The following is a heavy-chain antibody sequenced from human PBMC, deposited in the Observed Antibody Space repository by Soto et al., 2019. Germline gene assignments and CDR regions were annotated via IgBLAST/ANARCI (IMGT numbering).Heavy chain of an antibody. CDR2: ISYDGSNK. CDR1: GFTFSSYA. J-gene: IGHJ6*02. V-gene: IGHV3-30-3*01. D-gene: IGHD2-15*01. CDR3: ARDLKSAATINYYYYYGMDV. Sequence: QPGGSLRLSCAASGFTFSSYAMHWVRQAPGKGLEWVAVISYDGSNKYYAGSVKGRFTISRDNSKNTLYLQMNSLRAEDTAVYYCARDLKSAATINYYYYYGMDVWGQGTTVTVSS.